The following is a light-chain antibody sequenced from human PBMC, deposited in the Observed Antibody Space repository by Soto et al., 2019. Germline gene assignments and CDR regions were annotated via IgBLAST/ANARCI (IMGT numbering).Light chain of an antibody. CDR2: SNN. CDR3: AAWDDSLNGHVV. V-gene: IGLV1-44*01. CDR1: SSNIGSNT. J-gene: IGLJ2*01. Sequence: QSVLTQPPSASGTPGQRVTISCSGSSSNIGSNTVNWYQQLPGTAPKLLVYSNNQRPSGVPDRFSGSKSGTSASLAISGLQYEDEADYYCAAWDDSLNGHVVFGGRTKLTVL.